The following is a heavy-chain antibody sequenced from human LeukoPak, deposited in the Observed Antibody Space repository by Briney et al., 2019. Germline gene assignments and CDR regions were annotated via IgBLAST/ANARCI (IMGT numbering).Heavy chain of an antibody. Sequence: ASVTVSCTASGYTFTSYDINWVRQATGQGLEWMGWMNPNSGNTGFAQKFQGRVTMTRNTSISTAYMELSSLRSEDTAVYYCARGEGAAGTPAHFNYGMDVWGQGTTVTVSS. CDR1: GYTFTSYD. CDR3: ARGEGAAGTPAHFNYGMDV. J-gene: IGHJ6*02. D-gene: IGHD6-13*01. V-gene: IGHV1-8*01. CDR2: MNPNSGNT.